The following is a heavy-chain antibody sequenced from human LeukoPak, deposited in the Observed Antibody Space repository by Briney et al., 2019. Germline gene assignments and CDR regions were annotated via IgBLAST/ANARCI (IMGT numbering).Heavy chain of an antibody. CDR2: IYHSGST. D-gene: IGHD6-19*01. Sequence: SETLSLTCTVSGYSISSGYYWGWIRQPPGKGLEWIGSIYHSGSTYYNPSLKSRVTISVDTSKNQFSLKLSSVTAADTAVYYCARGQARLSWFDPWGQGTLVTVSS. J-gene: IGHJ5*02. CDR1: GYSISSGYY. V-gene: IGHV4-38-2*02. CDR3: ARGQARLSWFDP.